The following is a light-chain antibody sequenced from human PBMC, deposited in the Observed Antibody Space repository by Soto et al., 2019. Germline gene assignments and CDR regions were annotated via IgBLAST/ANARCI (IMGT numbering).Light chain of an antibody. J-gene: IGLJ2*01. V-gene: IGLV4-60*02. CDR2: LEGSGSY. Sequence: QSVLTQSSSGSXSLXXXVKLTCTXXXXXXSYIIAWHQQQPGKAPRYLMKLEGSGSYNKGSGVPDRFSGSSSGADRYLTISNLQFEDEADYYCETWDSNTRVFGGGTQLTVL. CDR1: XXXXSYI. CDR3: ETWDSNTRV.